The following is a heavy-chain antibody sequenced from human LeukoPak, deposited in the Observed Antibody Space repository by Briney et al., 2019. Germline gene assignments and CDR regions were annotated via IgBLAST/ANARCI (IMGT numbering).Heavy chain of an antibody. V-gene: IGHV1-2*02. CDR2: INPNSGGT. J-gene: IGHJ4*02. Sequence: ASVKVSCKASGYTFTGYYMHWVRQAPGQGLEWMGWINPNSGGTNYAQKFQGRVTMTRDTSIRTAYMELSRLRSDDTAVYYCARDTTGYGEFGGDYWGQGTLVTVSS. CDR3: ARDTTGYGEFGGDY. D-gene: IGHD3-16*01. CDR1: GYTFTGYY.